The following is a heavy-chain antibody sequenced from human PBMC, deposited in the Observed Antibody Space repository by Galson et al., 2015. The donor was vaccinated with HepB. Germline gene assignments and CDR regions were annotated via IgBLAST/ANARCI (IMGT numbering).Heavy chain of an antibody. V-gene: IGHV4-34*01. CDR3: ARGWQWLGYWYFDL. D-gene: IGHD6-19*01. CDR1: GGSFSGYY. J-gene: IGHJ2*01. CDR2: INHSGST. Sequence: TLSLTCAVYGGSFSGYYWSWIRQPPGKGLEWIGEINHSGSTNYNPSLKSRVTISVDTSKNQFSLKLSSVTAADTAVYYCARGWQWLGYWYFDLWGRGTLVTVSS.